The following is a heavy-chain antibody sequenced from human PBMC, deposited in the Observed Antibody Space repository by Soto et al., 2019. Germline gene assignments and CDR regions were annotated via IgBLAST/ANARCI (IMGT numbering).Heavy chain of an antibody. J-gene: IGHJ3*02. D-gene: IGHD6-6*01. V-gene: IGHV4-4*02. Sequence: QVLLQESGPGLVEPSGTLSLTCTISGDSITSRNTWWNWVRQPPGKGLEWIGEISQSGTTIYNPYLQSRAAILVDKSKTQFSLKLTSVTAADTAIYYCARDPMHGSSSWAFDIWGQGTMVTVSS. CDR1: GDSITSRNTW. CDR2: ISQSGTT. CDR3: ARDPMHGSSSWAFDI.